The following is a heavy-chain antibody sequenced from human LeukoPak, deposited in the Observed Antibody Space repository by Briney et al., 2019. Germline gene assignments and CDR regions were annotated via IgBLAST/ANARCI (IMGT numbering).Heavy chain of an antibody. V-gene: IGHV3-23*01. D-gene: IGHD3-10*01. Sequence: GGSLRLSCAASGFNFGSYSMTWVRQAPGKGLEWVSVMSADSATTFYADSVKGRFTISRNNAKNTVFLQMSSLRAEDTALYYCARKSASGNYPLDYWGQGTLVTVSS. CDR2: MSADSATT. CDR1: GFNFGSYS. J-gene: IGHJ4*02. CDR3: ARKSASGNYPLDY.